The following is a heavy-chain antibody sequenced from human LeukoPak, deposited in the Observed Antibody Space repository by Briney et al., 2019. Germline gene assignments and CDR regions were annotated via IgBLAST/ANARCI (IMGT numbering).Heavy chain of an antibody. CDR2: INSDGSST. CDR3: ARGWWEPLPGRFDP. V-gene: IGHV3-74*01. J-gene: IGHJ5*02. D-gene: IGHD1-26*01. CDR1: GFTFSSYW. Sequence: PGGFLRLSCAASGFTFSSYWMHWVRQAPGKGLVWVSRINSDGSSTSYADSVKGRFTISRDNAKNTLYLQMNSLRAEDTAVYYCARGWWEPLPGRFDPWGQGTLVTVSS.